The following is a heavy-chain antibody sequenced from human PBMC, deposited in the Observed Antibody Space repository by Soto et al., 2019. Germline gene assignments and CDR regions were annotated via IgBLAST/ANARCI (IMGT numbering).Heavy chain of an antibody. CDR1: GGTFSSYA. D-gene: IGHD3-16*02. CDR3: ARESLGHGGLGELSLAS. V-gene: IGHV1-69*12. J-gene: IGHJ5*02. Sequence: QVQLVQSGAEVKKPGSSVKVSCKASGGTFSSYAISWVRQAPGQGLEWMGGIIPIFGTANYAQKFQGRVTITADESXRXAYMELSSLRSEDTAVYYCARESLGHGGLGELSLASWGQGTLVTVSS. CDR2: IIPIFGTA.